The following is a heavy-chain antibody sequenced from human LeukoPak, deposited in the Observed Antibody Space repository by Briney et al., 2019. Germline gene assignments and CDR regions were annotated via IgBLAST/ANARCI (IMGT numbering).Heavy chain of an antibody. V-gene: IGHV3-23*01. Sequence: GGSLRLSCAASGFMFSSYGMSWVRQAPGKGLELVSLISASGTTTHYAESLKGRFTISRDNSRNMVYLQMNSLRADDTALYYCAEDLYTSGGVHWGQGTLVTVSS. J-gene: IGHJ4*02. CDR1: GFMFSSYG. CDR3: AEDLYTSGGVH. CDR2: ISASGTTT. D-gene: IGHD3-22*01.